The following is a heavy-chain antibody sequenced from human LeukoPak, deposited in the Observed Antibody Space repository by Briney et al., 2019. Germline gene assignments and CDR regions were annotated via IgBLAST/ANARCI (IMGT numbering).Heavy chain of an antibody. V-gene: IGHV5-51*01. Sequence: GESLKISCKGSGYSFTSYWIGWVRQMPGKGLEWMGIIYPGDSDTRYSPSFQGQVTISADKSISTAYLQWSSLKASDTAMYYCARARDSYGYGDAFDIWGQGTMVTVSS. CDR2: IYPGDSDT. J-gene: IGHJ3*02. CDR3: ARARDSYGYGDAFDI. CDR1: GYSFTSYW. D-gene: IGHD5-18*01.